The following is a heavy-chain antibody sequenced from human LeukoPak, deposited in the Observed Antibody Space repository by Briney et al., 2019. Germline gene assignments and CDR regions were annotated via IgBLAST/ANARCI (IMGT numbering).Heavy chain of an antibody. CDR3: ARGDGRVIFRGRLASYYMDV. V-gene: IGHV1-8*02. J-gene: IGHJ6*03. CDR2: INPNSGNT. D-gene: IGHD3-10*01. Sequence: GASVKVSCKASGYTFTGYYMHWVRQAPGQGLEWMGWINPNSGNTGYAQKFQDRVTMTRNTSISTAYMELSSLRSEDTAVYYCARGDGRVIFRGRLASYYMDVWGKGTTVTVSS. CDR1: GYTFTGYY.